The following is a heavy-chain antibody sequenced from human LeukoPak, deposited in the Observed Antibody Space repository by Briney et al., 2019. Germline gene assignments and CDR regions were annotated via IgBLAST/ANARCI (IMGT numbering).Heavy chain of an antibody. V-gene: IGHV4-59*01. CDR3: AGAGGPIEFDY. Sequence: PSETLSLTCTVSGGSISSYYWSWIRQPPGKGLEWIGYIYYSGSTNYNPSLKSRVTISVDTSKNQFSLKLSSVTAADTAVYYCAGAGGPIEFDYWGQGTLVTVSS. CDR2: IYYSGST. J-gene: IGHJ4*02. D-gene: IGHD2-8*02. CDR1: GGSISSYY.